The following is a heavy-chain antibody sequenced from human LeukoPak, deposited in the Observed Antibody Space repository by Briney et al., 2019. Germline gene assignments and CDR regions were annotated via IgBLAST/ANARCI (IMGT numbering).Heavy chain of an antibody. CDR3: AREWQGGIAAAGTRIEGDY. V-gene: IGHV3-7*01. CDR1: GFSVSGYW. CDR2: IKQDGSEK. J-gene: IGHJ4*02. D-gene: IGHD6-13*01. Sequence: GGSLRLSCAVSGFSVSGYWMTWVRQAPGKGLEWVSNIKQDGSEKNYVDSVKGRFTISRDNAENSLFLQMNSLRVEDTGVYYCAREWQGGIAAAGTRIEGDYWGQGTLVAVSS.